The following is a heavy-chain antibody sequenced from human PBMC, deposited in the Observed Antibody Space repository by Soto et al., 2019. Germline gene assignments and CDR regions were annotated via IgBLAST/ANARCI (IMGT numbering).Heavy chain of an antibody. J-gene: IGHJ4*02. CDR3: TTVTYSSDGLDY. CDR2: IKSKADGGTT. D-gene: IGHD2-15*01. V-gene: IGHV3-15*01. Sequence: PGGSLRLSCAVSGFTFNNAWMSWVRQAPGRGLEWVGRIKSKADGGTTDYAAPVKGRFTISRDDSKNTLYLQINSLKIEDTAVYYCTTVTYSSDGLDYWGQGTLVTV. CDR1: GFTFNNAW.